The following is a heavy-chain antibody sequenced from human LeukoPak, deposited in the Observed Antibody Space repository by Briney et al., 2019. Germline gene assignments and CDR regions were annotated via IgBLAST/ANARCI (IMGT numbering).Heavy chain of an antibody. V-gene: IGHV1-8*03. CDR1: GYTFTTLD. CDR3: ARVDGSPDY. D-gene: IGHD2-15*01. J-gene: IGHJ4*02. CDR2: INTNSGYT. Sequence: ASVKVSCKASGYTFTTLDINWVRQATGQGLEWMGWINTNSGYTGNAQKSQGRVTITRDTSISTAYMELSGLTSEDTAVYYCARVDGSPDYWGQGTLVTVSS.